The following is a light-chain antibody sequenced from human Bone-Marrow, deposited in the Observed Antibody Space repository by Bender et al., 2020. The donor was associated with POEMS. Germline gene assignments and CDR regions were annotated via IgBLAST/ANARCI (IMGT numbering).Light chain of an antibody. CDR2: GYN. V-gene: IGLV1-40*01. CDR1: SSNTGSGYD. Sequence: QSVLTQPPSVSGAPGQRVTISCTGSSSNTGSGYDINWYQHLPGTAPKLLIYGYNNRPSGVPDRFSGSKSGTSASLAITGLQAEDEGDYYCNSYTSSSNVVFGTGTKVTVL. J-gene: IGLJ1*01. CDR3: NSYTSSSNVV.